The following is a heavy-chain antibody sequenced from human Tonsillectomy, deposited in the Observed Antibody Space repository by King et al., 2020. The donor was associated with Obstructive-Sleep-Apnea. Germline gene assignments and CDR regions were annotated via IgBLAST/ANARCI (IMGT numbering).Heavy chain of an antibody. CDR2: IYPGDSDT. J-gene: IGHJ4*02. CDR1: GYSFTSYL. Sequence: QLVQSGAEVKKPGESLKISCKGSGYSFTSYLIGWGRQMPGKGLEWMGIIYPGDSDTRYSPSFQGQVTISADKSISTAYLQWSRLKASDSAMFYCARRAFGVEHNFDYWGQGTLVTVSS. D-gene: IGHD1/OR15-1a*01. V-gene: IGHV5-51*01. CDR3: ARRAFGVEHNFDY.